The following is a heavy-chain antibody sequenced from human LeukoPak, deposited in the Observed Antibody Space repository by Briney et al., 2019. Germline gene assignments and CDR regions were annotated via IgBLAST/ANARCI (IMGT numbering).Heavy chain of an antibody. CDR1: GYTFTSYY. J-gene: IGHJ6*03. CDR3: ARGIPNYYYMDV. V-gene: IGHV1-46*01. Sequence: ASVKVSCKASGYTFTSYYMHLVRQAPGQGLEWMGIINPSGGSASYAQKFQGRVTMTRDTPTGTVYMELSSLRSEDTAVYYCARGIPNYYYMDVWGKGTTVTVSS. CDR2: INPSGGSA.